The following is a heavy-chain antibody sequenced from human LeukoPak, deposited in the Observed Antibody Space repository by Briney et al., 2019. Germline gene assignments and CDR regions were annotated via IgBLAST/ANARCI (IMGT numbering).Heavy chain of an antibody. CDR2: ISSSGSTI. Sequence: GGSLRLSCAASGFTFSDYYMSWIRQAPGKGLEWVSYISSSGSTIYYADSVKGRFTISRDNAKNSLYLQMNSLRAEDTAVYYCAKSSSGWEERGWFDPWGQGTLVTVSS. CDR3: AKSSSGWEERGWFDP. V-gene: IGHV3-11*04. J-gene: IGHJ5*02. CDR1: GFTFSDYY. D-gene: IGHD6-19*01.